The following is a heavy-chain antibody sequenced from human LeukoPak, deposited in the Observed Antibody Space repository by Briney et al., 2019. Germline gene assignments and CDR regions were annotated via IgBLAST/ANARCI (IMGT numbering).Heavy chain of an antibody. Sequence: ETLSLTCTVSGYSISSGYYWGWIRQPPGKGLEWIGSIYHSGSTNYNPSLKSRVTISVDTSKNQFSLKLSSVTAADTAVYYCARTTGVVVAATHLNWGQGTLVTVSS. CDR1: GYSISSGYY. D-gene: IGHD2-15*01. J-gene: IGHJ4*02. CDR3: ARTTGVVVAATHLN. V-gene: IGHV4-38-2*02. CDR2: IYHSGST.